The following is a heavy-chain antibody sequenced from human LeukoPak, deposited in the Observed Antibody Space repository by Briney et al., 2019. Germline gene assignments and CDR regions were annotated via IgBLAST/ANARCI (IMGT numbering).Heavy chain of an antibody. V-gene: IGHV1-8*02. CDR1: GYTFTGYY. Sequence: ASVKVSCKASGYTFTGYYTHWVRQAPGQGLEWMGWMSPNSGNTGYAQKFQGRVTMTRNTSISTAYMELSSLRSEDTAVYYCARHYYDYWGQGTLVTVSS. CDR3: ARHYYDY. CDR2: MSPNSGNT. J-gene: IGHJ4*02.